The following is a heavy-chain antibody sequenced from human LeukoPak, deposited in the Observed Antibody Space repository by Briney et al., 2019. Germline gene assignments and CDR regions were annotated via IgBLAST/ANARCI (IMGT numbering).Heavy chain of an antibody. J-gene: IGHJ5*02. CDR1: GFTVSSNY. Sequence: GSLRLSCAASGFTVSSNYMSWVRQAPGKGLEWVSVIYSGGSTYYADSVKGRFTISRDNSKNTLYLQMNGLRAEDTAVYYCARPDPGNIWNDPGDPWGQGTLVTVSS. D-gene: IGHD1-20*01. CDR3: ARPDPGNIWNDPGDP. V-gene: IGHV3-66*04. CDR2: IYSGGST.